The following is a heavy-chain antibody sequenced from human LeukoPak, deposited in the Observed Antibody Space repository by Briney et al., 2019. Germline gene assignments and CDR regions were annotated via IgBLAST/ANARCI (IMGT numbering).Heavy chain of an antibody. CDR2: IRSSGSDT. CDR3: ARAIAVTPWYFDL. D-gene: IGHD6-19*01. Sequence: GGSLRLSCAASGFTFSYYWMSWIRQAPGKGLEWISYIRSSGSDTNYADSVRGRFTISRDNAKNSLYLQMNSLRAEDTAVYYCARAIAVTPWYFDLWGRGTLVTVSS. J-gene: IGHJ2*01. CDR1: GFTFSYYW. V-gene: IGHV3-11*03.